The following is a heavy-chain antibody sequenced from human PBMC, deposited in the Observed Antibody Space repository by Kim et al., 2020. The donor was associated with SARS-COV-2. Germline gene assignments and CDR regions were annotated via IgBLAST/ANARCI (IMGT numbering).Heavy chain of an antibody. D-gene: IGHD3-3*01. J-gene: IGHJ6*02. CDR3: AKDMSGPIFGVVMIYYYYYGMDV. V-gene: IGHV3-43*02. CDR2: ISGDGGST. CDR1: GFTFDDYA. Sequence: GGSLRLSCAASGFTFDDYAMHWVRQAPGKGLEWVSLISGDGGSTYYADSVKGRFTISRDNSKNSLYLQMNSLRTEDTALYYCAKDMSGPIFGVVMIYYYYYGMDVWGQGTTVTVSS.